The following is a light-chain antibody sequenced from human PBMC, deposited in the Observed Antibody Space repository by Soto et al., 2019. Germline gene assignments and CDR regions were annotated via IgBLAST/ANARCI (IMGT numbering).Light chain of an antibody. V-gene: IGLV2-23*01. Sequence: QSALTQPASVSGSPGQSITISCTGTSSDVGNYNLVSWYLHHPGKAPKLLIYEDTKRPSGVSNRFSGSRSGNTASLTVSGLQTEDETVYYCCSYAGSSTYVFGTGTKVTVL. CDR1: SSDVGNYNL. CDR2: EDT. J-gene: IGLJ1*01. CDR3: CSYAGSSTYV.